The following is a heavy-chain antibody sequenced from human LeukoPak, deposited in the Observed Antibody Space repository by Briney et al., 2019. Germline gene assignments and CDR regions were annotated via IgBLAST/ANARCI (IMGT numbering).Heavy chain of an antibody. Sequence: HPGGSLRLSCAASGFTVRSSYMNWVRQAPGKGLEWLSVIYSVGTTYYAASVKGRFTISRDYSENTLYLQMNNLRAEATAVYYCASPSAEMTAINGWYFDVWGRGTLVTVSS. CDR3: ASPSAEMTAINGWYFDV. CDR2: IYSVGTT. D-gene: IGHD5-24*01. CDR1: GFTVRSSY. V-gene: IGHV3-66*01. J-gene: IGHJ2*01.